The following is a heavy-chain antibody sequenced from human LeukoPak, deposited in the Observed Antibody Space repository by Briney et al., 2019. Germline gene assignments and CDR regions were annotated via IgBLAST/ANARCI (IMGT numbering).Heavy chain of an antibody. CDR3: ARDFRYYYDSSGYKGNAFDI. Sequence: GGSLRLSCAASGFTFSSYSMNWVRQAPGKGLEWVSYINSSSSTIYYADSVKGRFTISRDNAKNSLYLQMNSLRAEDTAVYYCARDFRYYYDSSGYKGNAFDIWGQGTMVTVSS. CDR2: INSSSSTI. D-gene: IGHD3-22*01. CDR1: GFTFSSYS. V-gene: IGHV3-48*04. J-gene: IGHJ3*02.